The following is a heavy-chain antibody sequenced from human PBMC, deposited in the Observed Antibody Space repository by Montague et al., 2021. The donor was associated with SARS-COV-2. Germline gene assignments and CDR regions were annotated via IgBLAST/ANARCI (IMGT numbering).Heavy chain of an antibody. CDR3: ARELSSDGYRYFDY. V-gene: IGHV3-74*01. J-gene: IGHJ4*02. CDR1: GFTFSTYW. CDR2: ISTDGGSTT. Sequence: SLRLSCAASGFTFSTYWMHWVRQVPGKGLEWVSRISTDGGSTTNYADSVKRRFTISRNNDKNTLYLQIDSLRDEDTAVYYCARELSSDGYRYFDYWGQGTLVTVSS. D-gene: IGHD6-19*01.